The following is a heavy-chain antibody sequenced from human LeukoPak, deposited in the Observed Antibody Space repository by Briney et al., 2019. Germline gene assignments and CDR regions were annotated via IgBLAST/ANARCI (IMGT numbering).Heavy chain of an antibody. D-gene: IGHD2-2*01. V-gene: IGHV4-59*01. CDR1: GGSISDYS. CDR3: ARAPPRDQPPLHFDY. J-gene: IGHJ4*02. CDR2: MYFNGRT. Sequence: SETLSLTCSVSGGSISDYSWSWIRQPPGKGLEWIGYMYFNGRTNYNPSLGGRLTILADTSKNQLSLKVNSVAAADTAVYYCARAPPRDQPPLHFDYRGQGTLVTVSS.